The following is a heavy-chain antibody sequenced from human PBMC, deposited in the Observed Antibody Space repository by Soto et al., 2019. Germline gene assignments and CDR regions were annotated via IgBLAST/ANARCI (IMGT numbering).Heavy chain of an antibody. CDR3: ARSTPSVVTVLDFDY. J-gene: IGHJ4*02. Sequence: QVQLVQSGAEVKNPGASVKVSCKASGYTFTSYGISWVGQAPGQELEWMGWISAYNGNTNYAQKLQGRGTLTTDTSTSTAYMELRSLRSDDTAVDYCARSTPSVVTVLDFDYWGQGTLVTVSS. V-gene: IGHV1-18*01. D-gene: IGHD3-22*01. CDR1: GYTFTSYG. CDR2: ISAYNGNT.